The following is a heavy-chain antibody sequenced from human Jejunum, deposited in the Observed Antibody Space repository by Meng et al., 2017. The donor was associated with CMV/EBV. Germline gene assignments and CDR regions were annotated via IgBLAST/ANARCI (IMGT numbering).Heavy chain of an antibody. CDR3: APVGGWGTGAPPMMTT. CDR1: FTFSSYW. Sequence: FTFSSYWMSWVRQAPGKGLEWVADIKQDGSEKYYVDSVKGRFTISRDNSKSTLYLQMNSLRAEDTAVYYCAPVGGWGTGAPPMMTTWGQGTLVTVSS. V-gene: IGHV3-7*01. J-gene: IGHJ5*02. D-gene: IGHD3-22*01. CDR2: IKQDGSEK.